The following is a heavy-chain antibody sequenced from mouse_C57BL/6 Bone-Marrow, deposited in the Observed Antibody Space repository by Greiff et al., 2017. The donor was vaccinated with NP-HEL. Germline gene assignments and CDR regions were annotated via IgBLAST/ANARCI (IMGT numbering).Heavy chain of an antibody. CDR3: ATHYGSRFAY. J-gene: IGHJ3*01. D-gene: IGHD1-1*01. CDR2: IWGVGST. Sequence: VKLVESGPGLVAPSPSLSITCTVSGFSLTSYGVDWVRQSPGKGLEWLGVIWGVGSTNYNSALKSRLSISKDNSKSQVFLTMNSLQTDDTAMYYCATHYGSRFAYWGQGTLVTVSA. CDR1: GFSLTSYG. V-gene: IGHV2-6*01.